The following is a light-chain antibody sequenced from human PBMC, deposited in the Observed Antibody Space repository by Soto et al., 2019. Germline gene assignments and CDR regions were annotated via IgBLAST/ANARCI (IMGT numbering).Light chain of an antibody. CDR1: QSLLHXXXXXX. J-gene: IGKJ1*01. Sequence: EIVMTQAPLSLPVTPGDPASISCRSSQSLLHXXXXXXLDWYLQKPGQSPHLLIYLGSDRASGVPDRFXXSGSGXDXTLKISRVEAEDVGIYYCMQTLQTPQTFGQGTMVEIK. CDR2: LGS. CDR3: MQTLQTPQT. V-gene: IGKV2-28*01.